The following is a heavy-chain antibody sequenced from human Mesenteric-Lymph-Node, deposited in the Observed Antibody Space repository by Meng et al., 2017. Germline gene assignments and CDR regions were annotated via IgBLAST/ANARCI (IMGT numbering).Heavy chain of an antibody. V-gene: IGHV1-69*13. CDR1: GGTFSSYA. CDR3: ARCFGTYYDFLTGVTHDAFDI. Sequence: SVKVSCKASGGTFSSYAISWVRQAPGQALEWMGGIIPILGTANYAQKFQGRVTITADESTSTAYMELSSLRSEDTAVYYCARCFGTYYDFLTGVTHDAFDIWGQGTMVTVSS. D-gene: IGHD3-9*01. J-gene: IGHJ3*02. CDR2: IIPILGTA.